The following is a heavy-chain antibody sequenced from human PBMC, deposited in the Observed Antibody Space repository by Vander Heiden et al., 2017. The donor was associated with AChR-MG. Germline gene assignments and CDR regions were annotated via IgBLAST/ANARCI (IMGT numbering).Heavy chain of an antibody. CDR1: GFTFSSYG. CDR3: ARLPVVVPAATFDYNWNLGSAFDI. CDR2: IWYDGSNK. D-gene: IGHD2-2*01. Sequence: QVQLVESGGGVVQPGRSLRLSCAASGFTFSSYGMHWVRQAPGKGLGWVAVIWYDGSNKYYADSVKGRFTISRDNSKNTLYLQMNSLRAEDTAVYYCARLPVVVPAATFDYNWNLGSAFDIWGQGTMVTVSS. V-gene: IGHV3-33*01. J-gene: IGHJ3*02.